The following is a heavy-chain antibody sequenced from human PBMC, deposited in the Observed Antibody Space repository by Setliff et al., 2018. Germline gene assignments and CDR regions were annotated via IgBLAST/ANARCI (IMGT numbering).Heavy chain of an antibody. V-gene: IGHV1-18*01. J-gene: IGHJ4*02. CDR2: IGAYTGNT. D-gene: IGHD2-8*01. CDR1: GYTLINYG. CDR3: SRLVRYCTTTTCQSVPGAEV. Sequence: GASVKVSCKASGYTLINYGISWVRQAPGQGLEWMGWIGAYTGNTNYAQKFQGRVTMTTDTSTSTAYMELRSLRSDDTAVYYCSRLVRYCTTTTCQSVPGAEVWGQGTPVTVSS.